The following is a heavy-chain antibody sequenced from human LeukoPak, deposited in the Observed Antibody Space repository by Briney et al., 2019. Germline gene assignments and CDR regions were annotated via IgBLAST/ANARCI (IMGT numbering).Heavy chain of an antibody. V-gene: IGHV3-9*01. CDR3: AKDMGQPLPVSDY. D-gene: IGHD1-14*01. CDR1: GFTFDDYA. Sequence: GRSLRLSCAASGFTFDDYAMHWVGQAPGQGLDGVSGISWNSGSIGYADSVKGRFTISRDNTKNSLYLQMNSLRAEDTALYYCAKDMGQPLPVSDYSGQGTLVTVSS. J-gene: IGHJ4*02. CDR2: ISWNSGSI.